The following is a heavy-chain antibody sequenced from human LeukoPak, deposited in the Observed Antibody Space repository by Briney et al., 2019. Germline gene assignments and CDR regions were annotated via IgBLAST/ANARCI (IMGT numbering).Heavy chain of an antibody. Sequence: NAGESPKISGMGSGYSFTSYSIGWVRQVPGKGLDWMRIIYPGDSDTRYSPSFQGQVTISADKSISTAYLQWSSLKASDTAMYYCARHGDTVDDAFDIWGQGTMVTVSS. V-gene: IGHV5-51*01. J-gene: IGHJ3*02. D-gene: IGHD4-17*01. CDR3: ARHGDTVDDAFDI. CDR2: IYPGDSDT. CDR1: GYSFTSYS.